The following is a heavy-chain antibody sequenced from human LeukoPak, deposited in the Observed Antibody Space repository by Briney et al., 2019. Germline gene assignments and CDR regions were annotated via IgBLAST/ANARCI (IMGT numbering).Heavy chain of an antibody. D-gene: IGHD3-22*01. Sequence: SETLSLTCTVSGGSISSSSYYWGWIRQPPGKGLEWIGSIYYSGSTYYNPPLKSRVTISVDKSKNQFSLKLSSVTAADTAVYYCARAYYYDSSGYLRRDAFDIWGQGTMVTVSS. CDR1: GGSISSSSYY. CDR3: ARAYYYDSSGYLRRDAFDI. J-gene: IGHJ3*02. CDR2: IYYSGST. V-gene: IGHV4-39*07.